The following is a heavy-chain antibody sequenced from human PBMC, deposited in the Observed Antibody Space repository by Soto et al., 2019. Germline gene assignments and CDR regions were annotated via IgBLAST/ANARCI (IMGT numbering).Heavy chain of an antibody. Sequence: GGSLRLSCAASGFTFSSHAMHWVRQAPGKGLEYVSAINNNGGSTYYADSVKGRFTISRDNSKNTLYLHMSSLRVEDTALYYCVKTISGAFRAEHFQEWGHGTLVTVTS. J-gene: IGHJ1*01. D-gene: IGHD3-3*02. CDR1: GFTFSSHA. V-gene: IGHV3-64D*06. CDR3: VKTISGAFRAEHFQE. CDR2: INNNGGST.